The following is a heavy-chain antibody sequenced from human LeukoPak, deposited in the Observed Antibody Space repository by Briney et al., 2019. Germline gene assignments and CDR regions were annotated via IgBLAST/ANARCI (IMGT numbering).Heavy chain of an antibody. J-gene: IGHJ4*02. CDR1: GFTFSSYS. CDR3: ARDAYGGTNFDY. D-gene: IGHD4-23*01. V-gene: IGHV3-21*01. Sequence: PGGSLRLSCAASGFTFSSYSMNWVRQAPGKGLEWVSSISSSSSYIYYADSVKGRFTISRDNAKNSLYLQMNSLRAEDTAVYYCARDAYGGTNFDYWGQGTLVTVSS. CDR2: ISSSSSYI.